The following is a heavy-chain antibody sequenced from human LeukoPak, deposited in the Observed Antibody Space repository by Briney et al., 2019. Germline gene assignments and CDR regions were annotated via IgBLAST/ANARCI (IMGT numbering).Heavy chain of an antibody. CDR2: INHTGST. Sequence: SETLSLTCAVYGGSFSGYYWSWIRRPPGKGLQWIGEINHTGSTNYNPSLKSRVTISVDTSKNQFSLRLSSVTAADTAVYYCADCSAGTCYSWGQGTLVTVSS. V-gene: IGHV4-34*01. CDR3: ADCSAGTCYS. D-gene: IGHD2-15*01. CDR1: GGSFSGYY. J-gene: IGHJ4*02.